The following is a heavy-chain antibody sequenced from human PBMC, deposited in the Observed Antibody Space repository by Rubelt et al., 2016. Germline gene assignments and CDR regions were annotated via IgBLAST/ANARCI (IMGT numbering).Heavy chain of an antibody. V-gene: IGHV4-59*01. CDR1: GGSMSSYY. CDR3: ARRGYNFYGMDV. J-gene: IGHJ6*02. CDR2: VYSSGST. D-gene: IGHD5-24*01. Sequence: GGSMSSYYWSWIRQPPGKGLEWIGNVYSSGSTHYNPSLKSRVTISVDTSTNQFFVKLSSVTAADTAVYYCARRGYNFYGMDVWGQGTTVTVSS.